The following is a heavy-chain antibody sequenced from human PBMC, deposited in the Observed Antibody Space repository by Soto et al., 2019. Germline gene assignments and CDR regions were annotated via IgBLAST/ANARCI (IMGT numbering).Heavy chain of an antibody. D-gene: IGHD3-22*01. CDR2: INHSGGT. V-gene: IGHV4-34*01. Sequence: SETLSLTCAVYGGSFSAYYWSWIRQPPGKGLEWIGEINHSGGTSYNPSLKSRDTISVDTSKSQFSLKLTSVTAADRAVYYCARGSVDTGDSSGFEEHWGQGPPVTVSS. CDR3: ARGSVDTGDSSGFEEH. CDR1: GGSFSAYY. J-gene: IGHJ4*02.